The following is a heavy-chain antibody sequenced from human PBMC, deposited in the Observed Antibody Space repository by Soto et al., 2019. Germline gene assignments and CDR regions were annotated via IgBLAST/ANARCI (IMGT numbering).Heavy chain of an antibody. V-gene: IGHV3-48*02. D-gene: IGHD5-12*01. CDR1: GFTFSSYS. Sequence: PGGSLRLSCAASGFTFSSYSMNWVRQAPGKGLDWVSYISSSSSTIYYADSVKGRFTISRDNAKNSLYLQMNSLRDEDTAVYYCARDTATVATIRYYYYGMDFWGQGTTVTVSS. CDR3: ARDTATVATIRYYYYGMDF. CDR2: ISSSSSTI. J-gene: IGHJ6*02.